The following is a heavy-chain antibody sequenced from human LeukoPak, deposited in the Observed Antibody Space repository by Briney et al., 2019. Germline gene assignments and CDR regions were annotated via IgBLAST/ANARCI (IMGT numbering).Heavy chain of an antibody. J-gene: IGHJ5*02. CDR2: IYYSGST. CDR1: GGSISSYY. Sequence: SETLSLTCTVSGGSISSYYWSWIRQPPGKGLEWIGYIYYSGSTNYNPSLKSRVTISVDTSKNQFSLKLSSVTAADTAVYYCARDGGYCSSTSCYMAHDWFDPWGQGTLVTVSS. V-gene: IGHV4-59*01. CDR3: ARDGGYCSSTSCYMAHDWFDP. D-gene: IGHD2-2*02.